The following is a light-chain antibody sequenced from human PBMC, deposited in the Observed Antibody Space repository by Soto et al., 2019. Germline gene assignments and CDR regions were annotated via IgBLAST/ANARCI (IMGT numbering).Light chain of an antibody. CDR3: CSYGGSRAV. CDR1: SSDVGSHNL. Sequence: QSALTQPASVSGSAGQSITISCTGTSSDVGSHNLVSWYQQHPGQAPKHMIYEVSKRPLGVSTRFSASKSGNTASLTISGLQAEDEADYYCCSYGGSRAVFGGGTQLTVL. V-gene: IGLV2-23*02. J-gene: IGLJ7*01. CDR2: EVS.